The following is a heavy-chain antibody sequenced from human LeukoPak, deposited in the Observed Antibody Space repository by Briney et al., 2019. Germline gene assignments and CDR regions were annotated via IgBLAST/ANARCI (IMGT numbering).Heavy chain of an antibody. Sequence: GGSLRLSCAASGFTFSSYGMHWVRQAPGKGLEWVAFIRYDGSNKYYADSVKGRFTISRDNSKNTLYLQMNSLRAEDTAVYYCAKEYCSSTSCYMRPLSYMDVWGKGTTVTVSS. V-gene: IGHV3-30*02. D-gene: IGHD2-2*02. CDR2: IRYDGSNK. J-gene: IGHJ6*03. CDR3: AKEYCSSTSCYMRPLSYMDV. CDR1: GFTFSSYG.